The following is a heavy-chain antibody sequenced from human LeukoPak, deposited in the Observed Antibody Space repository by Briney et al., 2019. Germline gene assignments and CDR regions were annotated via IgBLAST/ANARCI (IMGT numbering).Heavy chain of an antibody. CDR3: ARDYFGSGYVDH. D-gene: IGHD3-10*01. J-gene: IGHJ4*02. CDR2: ISTSGSTT. CDR1: GITFNYYY. Sequence: GGSLRLSCAASGITFNYYYMSWIRQAPGKGLELVSYISTSGSTTHYADSVKGRFTISRDNAKNSLYLQMNSLRAEDTAVYYCARDYFGSGYVDHWGQGTLVTVSS. V-gene: IGHV3-11*04.